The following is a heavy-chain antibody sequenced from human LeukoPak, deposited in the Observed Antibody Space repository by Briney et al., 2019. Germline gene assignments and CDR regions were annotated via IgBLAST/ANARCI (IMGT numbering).Heavy chain of an antibody. J-gene: IGHJ6*03. D-gene: IGHD3-10*01. CDR3: ARLIWGTGLGGRGRSYMDV. Sequence: SETLSLTCSVSGDSISTSDYYWGWIRQPPGKGLEWIGSIYETGSTYYNPSLKSRVTISIDTSKNQFSLKLSSVTAADTAVYYCARLIWGTGLGGRGRSYMDVWGKGTTVTVSS. V-gene: IGHV4-39*01. CDR2: IYETGST. CDR1: GDSISTSDYY.